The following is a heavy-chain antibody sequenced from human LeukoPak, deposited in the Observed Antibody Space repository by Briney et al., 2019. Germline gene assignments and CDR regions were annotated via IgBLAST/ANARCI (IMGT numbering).Heavy chain of an antibody. CDR1: GYTFTGYY. CDR3: ARAAGPNYYASSGYPSPRYYYYMDV. J-gene: IGHJ6*03. Sequence: ASVKVSCKASGYTFTGYYMHWVRQAPGQGLEWMGWINPNSGGTNYAQKFQGRVTMTRDTSISTAYMELSRLRSDDTAVYYCARAAGPNYYASSGYPSPRYYYYMDVWGKGTTVTVSS. D-gene: IGHD3-22*01. CDR2: INPNSGGT. V-gene: IGHV1-2*02.